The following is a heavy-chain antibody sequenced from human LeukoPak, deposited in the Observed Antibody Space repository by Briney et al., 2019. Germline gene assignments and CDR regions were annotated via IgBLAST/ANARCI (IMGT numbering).Heavy chain of an antibody. CDR3: ARGIVGATEYYYYYGMDV. CDR2: MNPNSGNT. CDR1: GYTFTSYD. Sequence: GASVKVSCKASGYTFTSYDINWVRHATGQGLEWMGWMNPNSGNTVYAQKFQGRVTMTRNTSISTAYMKLSSLRSEDTAVYYCARGIVGATEYYYYYGMDVWGQGTTVTVSS. J-gene: IGHJ6*02. V-gene: IGHV1-8*01. D-gene: IGHD1-26*01.